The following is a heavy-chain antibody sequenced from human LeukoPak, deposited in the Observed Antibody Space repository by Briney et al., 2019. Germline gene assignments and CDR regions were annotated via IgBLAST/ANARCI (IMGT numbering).Heavy chain of an antibody. CDR1: GNYW. V-gene: IGHV3-74*01. Sequence: TGGSLRLSCAASGNYWMHWVRQAPGKGQVWVSHINSDGSWTSYADSVKGRFTISKDNAKNTVYLQMNSLRAEDTAVYYCVSFYETYWGRGTLVTVSS. CDR2: INSDGSWT. D-gene: IGHD2/OR15-2a*01. J-gene: IGHJ4*02. CDR3: VSFYETY.